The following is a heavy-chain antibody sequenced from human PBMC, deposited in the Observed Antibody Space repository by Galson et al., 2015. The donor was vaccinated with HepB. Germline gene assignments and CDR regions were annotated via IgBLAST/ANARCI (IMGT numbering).Heavy chain of an antibody. CDR1: GGTFSTYL. Sequence: SVKVSCKASGGTFSTYLINWVRQAPGQGLEWMGRIIPMYGTTNYAQKFRGRVAIIADTSTSTSYVYLSSLTTDDTAVYYCARQGGMVRDGFDIWGQGTTVSVSS. V-gene: IGHV1-69*06. CDR2: IIPMYGTT. CDR3: ARQGGMVRDGFDI. J-gene: IGHJ3*02. D-gene: IGHD3-10*01.